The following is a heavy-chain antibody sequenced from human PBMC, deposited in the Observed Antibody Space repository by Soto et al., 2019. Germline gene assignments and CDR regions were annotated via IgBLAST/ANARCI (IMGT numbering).Heavy chain of an antibody. J-gene: IGHJ6*02. CDR2: ISAYNGNT. CDR1: GYTFTSYG. D-gene: IGHD2-15*01. Sequence: ASVKVSCKASGYTFTSYGISWVRQAPGQGLEWMGWISAYNGNTNYAQKLQGRVTMTTDTSTSTAYMELRSLRSDDTAVYYCARDRRYCSGGSCPWEVSGMDVWGQGTTVTVSS. CDR3: ARDRRYCSGGSCPWEVSGMDV. V-gene: IGHV1-18*01.